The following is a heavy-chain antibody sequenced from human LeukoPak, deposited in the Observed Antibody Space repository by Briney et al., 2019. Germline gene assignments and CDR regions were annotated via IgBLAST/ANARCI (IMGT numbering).Heavy chain of an antibody. CDR3: ARESAGPWFDP. CDR1: GDSISSSNW. CDR2: IYHSGST. J-gene: IGHJ5*02. Sequence: SETLSLTCAVSGDSISSSNWWSWVRQPPGKGLEWIGEIYHSGSTNYNPSLKSRVTMSLDKSKNQFSLKLTSVTAADTAVYYCARESAGPWFDPCGQGNLVTV. V-gene: IGHV4-4*02.